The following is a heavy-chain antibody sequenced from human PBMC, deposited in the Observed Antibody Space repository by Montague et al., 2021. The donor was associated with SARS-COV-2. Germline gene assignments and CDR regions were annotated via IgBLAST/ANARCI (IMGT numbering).Heavy chain of an antibody. CDR3: AKLGSYTDY. CDR2: ISWNSGSI. V-gene: IGHV3-9*01. CDR1: GFTFDDYA. Sequence: SLRLSCAASGFTFDDYAMHWVRQAPGKGLEWVSGISWNSGSIGYXDSVKGRFTISRDNAKNSLHLQMNSLRAEDTALYYCAKLGSYTDYWGQGTLVTVSS. D-gene: IGHD2-2*02. J-gene: IGHJ4*02.